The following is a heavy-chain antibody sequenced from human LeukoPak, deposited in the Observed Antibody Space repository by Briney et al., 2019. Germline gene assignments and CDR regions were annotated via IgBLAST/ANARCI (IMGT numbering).Heavy chain of an antibody. J-gene: IGHJ4*02. CDR1: GFAFSSNG. Sequence: GRSLRLSCAASGFAFSSNGMHWVRQAPGKGLEWVALISYDGSNKYYADSVKGRFTISRDNSMNTLYLQMNSLRAEDTAVYYCAKDRSSSWTWTIDYWGQGTLVTVSS. D-gene: IGHD6-13*01. CDR3: AKDRSSSWTWTIDY. V-gene: IGHV3-30*18. CDR2: ISYDGSNK.